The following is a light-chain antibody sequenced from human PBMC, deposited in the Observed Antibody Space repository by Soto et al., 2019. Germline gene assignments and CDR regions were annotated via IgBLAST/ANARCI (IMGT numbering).Light chain of an antibody. CDR3: CSYAGSSTLL. Sequence: QSALTQPASVSGSPGQSITISCTGTSSDVGSYYFVSWYQHHPGKAPKLMIYEGSKRPLGVSNRFSGSKSGNTASLTISGLQAEDDADYYCCSYAGSSTLLFGGGTKLTVL. CDR2: EGS. V-gene: IGLV2-23*01. CDR1: SSDVGSYYF. J-gene: IGLJ2*01.